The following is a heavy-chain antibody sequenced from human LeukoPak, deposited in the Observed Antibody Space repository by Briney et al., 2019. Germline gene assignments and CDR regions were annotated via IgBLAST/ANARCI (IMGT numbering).Heavy chain of an antibody. Sequence: TGRSLRLSCAASGFIFRHYAVHWVRQAPGKGRGWVAIISYDGSKKYYTDSVKGRFAISRDNSKNTLFLQMNSLRADDTAVYYCARNDYGTYYFDYWGQGTLVTVSS. D-gene: IGHD4-17*01. CDR1: GFIFRHYA. V-gene: IGHV3-30*09. J-gene: IGHJ4*02. CDR2: ISYDGSKK. CDR3: ARNDYGTYYFDY.